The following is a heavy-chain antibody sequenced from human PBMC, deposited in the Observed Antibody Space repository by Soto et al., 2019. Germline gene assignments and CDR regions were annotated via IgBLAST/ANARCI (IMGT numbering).Heavy chain of an antibody. V-gene: IGHV4-31*03. CDR2: IYYSGST. CDR3: AVLFGELHRDNWFDP. D-gene: IGHD3-10*01. J-gene: IGHJ5*02. CDR1: GGSISSGGYD. Sequence: QVQLQESGPGLVKPSQTLSLTCTVSGGSISSGGYDWSWIRQHPGKGLEWIGYIYYSGSTYYNPCLKSRVTIAVETSKNQFSLKLSSVTAADTAVYYCAVLFGELHRDNWFDPRCQGTLVTVSS.